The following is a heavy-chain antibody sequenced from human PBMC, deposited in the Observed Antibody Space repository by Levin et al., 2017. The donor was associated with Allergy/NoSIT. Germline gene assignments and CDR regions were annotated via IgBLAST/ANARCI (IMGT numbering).Heavy chain of an antibody. CDR1: GFTFTTFW. J-gene: IGHJ4*02. V-gene: IGHV3-7*01. CDR2: INQDGSEK. Sequence: GGSLRLSCAASGFTFTTFWMTWVRQAPGKGLEWVATINQDGSEKNYVGSVKGRFTISRDYANNSVYLQMNSLRVEDTVIYYCARGGRSGTFDFWGQGNLVTVSS. CDR3: ARGGRSGTFDF. D-gene: IGHD1-26*01.